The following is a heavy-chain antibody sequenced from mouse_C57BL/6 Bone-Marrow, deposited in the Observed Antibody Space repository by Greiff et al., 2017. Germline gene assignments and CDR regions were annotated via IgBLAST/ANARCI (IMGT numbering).Heavy chain of an antibody. CDR1: GYSFTGYY. V-gene: IGHV1-42*01. CDR2: INPSTGGT. J-gene: IGHJ3*01. Sequence: EVQLQQSGPELVKPGASVKISCKASGYSFTGYYMNWVKQSPEKSLEWIGEINPSTGGTTYNQKFKAKATLTVDKPSSTAYMQLKSLTSEDSAVYYCAEANWAWFAYWGQGTLVTVSA. D-gene: IGHD4-1*01. CDR3: AEANWAWFAY.